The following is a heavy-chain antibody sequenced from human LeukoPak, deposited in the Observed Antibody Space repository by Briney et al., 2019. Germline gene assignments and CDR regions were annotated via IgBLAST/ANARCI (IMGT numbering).Heavy chain of an antibody. Sequence: GGSLRLSCAASGFPFSTYAMSWVRQAPGKGLEWVSVIYSGGSTYYADSVKGRFTISRDNSKNTLYLQMNSLRAEDTAVYYCASIKVAVAGSGAWGQGTLVTVSS. V-gene: IGHV3-53*01. CDR2: IYSGGST. D-gene: IGHD6-19*01. CDR1: GFPFSTYA. J-gene: IGHJ4*02. CDR3: ASIKVAVAGSGA.